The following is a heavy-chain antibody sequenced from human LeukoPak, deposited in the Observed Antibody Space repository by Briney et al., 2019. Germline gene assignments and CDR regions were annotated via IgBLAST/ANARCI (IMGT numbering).Heavy chain of an antibody. Sequence: PGGSLRLSCAASGFIFSSYWMHWVRQVPGKGLAWVSRIKTDGSSTHYADSVKGRFTISGDNAKNTLFLQMNSLRAEDTAVYYCAREGETWGILIWGQGTMVTVSS. D-gene: IGHD7-27*01. CDR2: IKTDGSST. V-gene: IGHV3-74*01. J-gene: IGHJ3*02. CDR1: GFIFSSYW. CDR3: AREGETWGILI.